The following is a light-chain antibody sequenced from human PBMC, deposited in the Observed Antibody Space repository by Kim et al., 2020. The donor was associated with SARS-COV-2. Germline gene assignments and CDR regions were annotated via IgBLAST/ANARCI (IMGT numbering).Light chain of an antibody. J-gene: IGKJ2*01. CDR1: QSISSW. CDR2: KAS. CDR3: QQYNSYSPRYT. Sequence: SVGDRVTITCRASQSISSWLAWYQQKPGKAPKLLIYKASSLESGVRSRFSGSGSGTEFTLTISSLQPDDFATYYCQQYNSYSPRYTFGQGTKLEI. V-gene: IGKV1-5*03.